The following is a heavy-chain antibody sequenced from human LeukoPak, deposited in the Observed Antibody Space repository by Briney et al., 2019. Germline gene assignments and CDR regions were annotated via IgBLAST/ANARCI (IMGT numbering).Heavy chain of an antibody. V-gene: IGHV3-23*01. Sequence: PGGSLRLSCAPSGFTFTNYAMNWVRQAPGKGLEWVSAVTGPGDTTYYADSVKGRFFMSREDAKTTVYLQMNSLRAEDTAIYYCAKGAEIDLWGQGTLVTVSS. CDR3: AKGAEIDL. D-gene: IGHD3-16*01. J-gene: IGHJ4*02. CDR1: GFTFTNYA. CDR2: VTGPGDTT.